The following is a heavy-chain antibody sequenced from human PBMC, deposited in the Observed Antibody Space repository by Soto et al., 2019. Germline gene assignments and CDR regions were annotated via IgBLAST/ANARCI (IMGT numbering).Heavy chain of an antibody. CDR2: IYWDDDE. J-gene: IGHJ4*02. D-gene: IGHD3-10*01. V-gene: IGHV2-5*02. CDR3: AHSRNLITEDAQVGDFDY. CDR1: GFSLTTDGEG. Sequence: QISLKESGPTLVKLTQTLKLTCSFSGFSLTTDGEGVGWVRQPPGEALEWLALIYWDDDERYSPSLKTRLTITKDPSKNQVVLIMTNMDPVDTATYYCAHSRNLITEDAQVGDFDYWGQGTLVTVSS.